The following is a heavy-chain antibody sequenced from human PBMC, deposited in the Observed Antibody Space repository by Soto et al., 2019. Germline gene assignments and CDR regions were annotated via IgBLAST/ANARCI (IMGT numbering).Heavy chain of an antibody. D-gene: IGHD1-26*01. Sequence: QVKLQQWGAGLLKPSETLSLTCAVYGGSFSGYYWSWIRQPPGKGLEWIGEINHSGSTNYNPSLKSRVTISVDTSNNQFSLKLSSVTGADTAVYYCARWSRGYSWSYRGHFDYWGQGTLVTVSS. CDR1: GGSFSGYY. J-gene: IGHJ4*02. V-gene: IGHV4-34*01. CDR2: INHSGST. CDR3: ARWSRGYSWSYRGHFDY.